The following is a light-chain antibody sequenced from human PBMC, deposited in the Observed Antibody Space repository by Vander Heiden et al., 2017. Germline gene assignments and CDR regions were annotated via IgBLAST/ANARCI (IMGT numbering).Light chain of an antibody. Sequence: QLVLTQSPSDSASLGASVKLTCTLSSGPSSYAIAWHQQQPEKGPRYLMKLNSDGSHSKGDGIPDRFSGSSSGAERYLTISSLQSEDEADYYCQTWGTGIQWVFGGGTKLTVL. V-gene: IGLV4-69*01. J-gene: IGLJ3*02. CDR2: LNSDGSH. CDR3: QTWGTGIQWV. CDR1: SGPSSYA.